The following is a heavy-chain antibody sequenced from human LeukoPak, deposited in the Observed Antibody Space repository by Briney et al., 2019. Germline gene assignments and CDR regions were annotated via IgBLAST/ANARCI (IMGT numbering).Heavy chain of an antibody. J-gene: IGHJ4*02. CDR3: ARLGYPWYYDY. D-gene: IGHD2-15*01. Sequence: GGSLRLSCAASGFTFSSYWMSWVRQAPGEGLEWVANIKEDGSQKYYGDSVKGRFTISRDNAKNSLYLQMNSLRVEDTAVYFCARLGYPWYYDYWGQGTLVTVSS. V-gene: IGHV3-7*01. CDR1: GFTFSSYW. CDR2: IKEDGSQK.